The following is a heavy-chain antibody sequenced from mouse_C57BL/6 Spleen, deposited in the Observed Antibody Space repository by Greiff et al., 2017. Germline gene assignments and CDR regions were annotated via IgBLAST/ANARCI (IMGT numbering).Heavy chain of an antibody. CDR2: IDPSDSYT. V-gene: IGHV1-69*01. J-gene: IGHJ4*01. D-gene: IGHD2-5*01. CDR1: GYTFTSYW. CDR3: ARQDSNLYAMDY. Sequence: QVQLQQSGAELVMPGASVKLSCKASGYTFTSYWMHWVKQRPGQGLEWIGEIDPSDSYTNYNQKFKGKSTLTVDKSSSTAYMQLSSLTSEDSAVYYCARQDSNLYAMDYWGQGTSVTVSS.